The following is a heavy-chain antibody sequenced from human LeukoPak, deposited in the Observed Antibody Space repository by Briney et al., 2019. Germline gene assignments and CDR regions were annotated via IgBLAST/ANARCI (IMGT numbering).Heavy chain of an antibody. CDR2: ISAYNGNT. J-gene: IGHJ4*02. Sequence: ASVTVSCKASGYTFTSYGIRWVRQAPGQGLAWMGWISAYNGNTNYAQKLQGRVTMTTDTSTSTAYMELRSLRSDDTAGYYCARDGQLAVAGILDYWGQGTLVTVSS. CDR3: ARDGQLAVAGILDY. D-gene: IGHD6-19*01. V-gene: IGHV1-18*01. CDR1: GYTFTSYG.